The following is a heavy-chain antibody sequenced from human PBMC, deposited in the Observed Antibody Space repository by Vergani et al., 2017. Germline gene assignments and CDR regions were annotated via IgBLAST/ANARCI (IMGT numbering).Heavy chain of an antibody. Sequence: EVQLLESGGDLVQPGGSLRLSCAASGFTFNHYAMNWVRQAPGKGLEWVSGIRGSGGSTYYAGSVKGRFTISRDSSKNTLYLQMNSLSAGDTAVYYCEKANPRNSGYDYLDYYHAMDVWGQGTTVTVSS. CDR2: IRGSGGST. J-gene: IGHJ6*02. CDR3: EKANPRNSGYDYLDYYHAMDV. V-gene: IGHV3-23*01. D-gene: IGHD5-12*01. CDR1: GFTFNHYA.